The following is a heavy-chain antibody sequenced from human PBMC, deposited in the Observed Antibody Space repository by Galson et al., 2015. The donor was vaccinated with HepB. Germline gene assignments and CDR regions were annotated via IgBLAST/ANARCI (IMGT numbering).Heavy chain of an antibody. CDR3: AKGRGWYTGFDS. J-gene: IGHJ4*02. CDR2: ISGDTYGT. Sequence: SLRLSCAGSGFIFSNYALSWVRQAPGKGLQWVSGISGDTYGTYYADSVKGRFTISRDNSNSRIYLQMTSVTADDTATYYCAKGRGWYTGFDSWGQGALVTVSS. CDR1: GFIFSNYA. D-gene: IGHD6-19*01. V-gene: IGHV3-23*01.